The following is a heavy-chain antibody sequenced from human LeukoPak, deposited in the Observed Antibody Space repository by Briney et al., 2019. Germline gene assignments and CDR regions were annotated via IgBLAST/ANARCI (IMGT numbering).Heavy chain of an antibody. J-gene: IGHJ4*02. Sequence: GGSLRLSCAASGFTFDDYAMHWVRHAPGKGLEWVSGISWNSDSIGYADSVKGRFSISRDNAKNSLYLQMNSLRPEDTALYYCAKDSTERPVAVDYWGQGTLVTVSS. CDR3: AKDSTERPVAVDY. V-gene: IGHV3-9*01. CDR1: GFTFDDYA. D-gene: IGHD1-1*01. CDR2: ISWNSDSI.